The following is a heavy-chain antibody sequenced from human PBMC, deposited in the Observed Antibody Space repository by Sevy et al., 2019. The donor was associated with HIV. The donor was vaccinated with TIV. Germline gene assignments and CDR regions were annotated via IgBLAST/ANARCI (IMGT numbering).Heavy chain of an antibody. J-gene: IGHJ4*02. CDR1: GDSLSNYY. CDR2: IYSSGST. CDR3: ARVMGLRSGFDY. V-gene: IGHV4-4*07. D-gene: IGHD3-10*02. Sequence: SETLSLTCALSGDSLSNYYWNWVRQSPGKGLEWLGLIYSSGSTNYNPSLRGRITMSVDTAKSQFSLKLTSVTAADTAVYFCARVMGLRSGFDYWGQGIPVTVSS.